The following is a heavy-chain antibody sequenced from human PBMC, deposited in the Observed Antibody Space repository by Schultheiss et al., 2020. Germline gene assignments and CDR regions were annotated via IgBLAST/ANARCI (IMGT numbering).Heavy chain of an antibody. J-gene: IGHJ6*02. CDR2: IYYSGST. V-gene: IGHV4-31*03. CDR1: GGSISSCGYY. Sequence: SQTLSLTCTVSGGSISSCGYYWSWIRQHPGKGLEWIGYIYYSGSTYYNPSLKSRVTISVDTSKNQFSLKLSSVTAADTAVYYCARDGKYFYGMDVWGQGTTVTVSS. CDR3: ARDGKYFYGMDV.